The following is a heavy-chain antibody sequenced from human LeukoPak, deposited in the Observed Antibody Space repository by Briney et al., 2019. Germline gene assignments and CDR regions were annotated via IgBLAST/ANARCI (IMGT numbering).Heavy chain of an antibody. V-gene: IGHV1-69*13. CDR2: IIPIFGTA. D-gene: IGHD3-10*01. Sequence: GASVKVSCTASGGTFSSYAISWVRQAPGQGLGWMGGIIPIFGTANYAQKFQGSVTITADESTSTAYMELSSLRSEDTAVYYCARSEFGSGIWFDPWGQGTPVIVSS. CDR1: GGTFSSYA. J-gene: IGHJ5*02. CDR3: ARSEFGSGIWFDP.